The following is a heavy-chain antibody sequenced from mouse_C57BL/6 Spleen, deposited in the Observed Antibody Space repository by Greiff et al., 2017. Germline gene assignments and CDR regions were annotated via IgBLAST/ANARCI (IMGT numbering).Heavy chain of an antibody. Sequence: QFQLQQPGAELVKPGASVKLSCKASGYTFTSYWMHWVKQRPGRGLEWIGRIDPNSGGTKYNEKFKSKATLTVDKPSSTAYMQLSSLTAEDSAVYYCARKRELSLFWYLDVWGTGTTVTVAA. CDR3: ARKRELSLFWYLDV. CDR2: IDPNSGGT. J-gene: IGHJ1*03. CDR1: GYTFTSYW. V-gene: IGHV1-72*01.